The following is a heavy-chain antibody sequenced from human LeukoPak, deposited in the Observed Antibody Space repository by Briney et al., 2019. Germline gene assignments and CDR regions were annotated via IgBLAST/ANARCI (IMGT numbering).Heavy chain of an antibody. CDR3: VREARESGGFDY. D-gene: IGHD5-24*01. Sequence: LSGGSLRLSCAGSGFIFSSYWMTWVRQAPGKGLEWVANIKQDGSEKYYVDSVKGRFTISRDNAKNSLYLQMNSLRAEDTAVYYCVREARESGGFDYWGQGTLVTVSS. CDR1: GFIFSSYW. CDR2: IKQDGSEK. V-gene: IGHV3-7*01. J-gene: IGHJ4*02.